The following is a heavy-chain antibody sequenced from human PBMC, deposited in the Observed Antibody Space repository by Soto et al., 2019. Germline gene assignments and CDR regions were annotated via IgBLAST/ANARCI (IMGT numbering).Heavy chain of an antibody. D-gene: IGHD2-15*01. CDR3: ARDQAYCSGGSCYEDWFDP. CDR1: GGTFSSYT. CDR2: IIPILGIA. V-gene: IGHV1-69*04. J-gene: IGHJ5*02. Sequence: GASVKVSCKASGGTFSSYTISWVRQAPGQGLEWMGRIIPILGIANYAQKFQGRVTITADKSTSTAYMELSSLRSEDTAVYYCARDQAYCSGGSCYEDWFDPWGQGTLVTVS.